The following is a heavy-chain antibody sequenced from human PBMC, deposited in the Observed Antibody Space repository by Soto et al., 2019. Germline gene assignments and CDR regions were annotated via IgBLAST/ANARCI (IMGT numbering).Heavy chain of an antibody. Sequence: QVQLVESGGGVVQPGSSLRLSCTASGFTFSIYAMHWVRQAPGKGLEWVSIISFDGKNIDYARSVRGRFTISRDNSQNTLYLQMDSLITEDTAVYYCARRDFYCRGRNCFSGDYAMDVWGQGTTVTVSS. CDR2: ISFDGKNI. J-gene: IGHJ6*02. D-gene: IGHD2-15*01. V-gene: IGHV3-30*04. CDR1: GFTFSIYA. CDR3: ARRDFYCRGRNCFSGDYAMDV.